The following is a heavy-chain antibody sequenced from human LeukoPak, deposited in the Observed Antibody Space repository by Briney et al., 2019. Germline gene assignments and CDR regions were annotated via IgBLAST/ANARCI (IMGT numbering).Heavy chain of an antibody. Sequence: ASVKFSCQASGYTFTGYYMHWVRPAPGQGLEWMGWINPNSGGTNYAQKFQGWVTMTRDTSISTAYMELSRLRSDDTAVYYCARGHSSGWRATNYGMDVWGQGTTVTVSS. CDR2: INPNSGGT. J-gene: IGHJ6*02. CDR1: GYTFTGYY. V-gene: IGHV1-2*04. CDR3: ARGHSSGWRATNYGMDV. D-gene: IGHD6-19*01.